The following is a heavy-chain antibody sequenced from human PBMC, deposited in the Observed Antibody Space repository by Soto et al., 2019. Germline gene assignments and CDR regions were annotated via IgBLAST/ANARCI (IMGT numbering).Heavy chain of an antibody. V-gene: IGHV4-59*11. J-gene: IGHJ3*02. Sequence: SETLSLTCTVSGGSLSNHYWSWIRQPPGEGLEWIGYIYYSGSATYNPSLKSRVTMSVDTSKTQFSLKLNSVTAADTAVYYCEREQLVGATQVFDIWGQGAMVTVSS. D-gene: IGHD1-26*01. CDR1: GGSLSNHY. CDR3: EREQLVGATQVFDI. CDR2: IYYSGSA.